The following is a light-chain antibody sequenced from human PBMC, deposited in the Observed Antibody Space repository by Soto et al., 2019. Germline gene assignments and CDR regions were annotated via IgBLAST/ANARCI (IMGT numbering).Light chain of an antibody. CDR1: QDITDY. V-gene: IGKV1-33*01. J-gene: IGKJ4*01. Sequence: DIQMTQSPSSLSASVGDRVTITCQASQDITDYLHWYQQKPGKAPRLLIYDASNLETGVPSRFSGSGSGTDFTFTISSLQPEDTATYYCKPFEALGLSFGGGPKVAIK. CDR3: KPFEALGLS. CDR2: DAS.